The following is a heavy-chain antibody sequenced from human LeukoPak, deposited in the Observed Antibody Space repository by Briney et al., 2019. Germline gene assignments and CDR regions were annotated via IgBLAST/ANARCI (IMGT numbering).Heavy chain of an antibody. D-gene: IGHD5-18*01. CDR1: GYSISTGYY. CDR2: IYRSGNA. CDR3: ARRGYSYGSPFDY. Sequence: SETLSLTCAVSGYSISTGYYWGWIRQPPGKGLERIGNIYRSGNAYYNPSLKSRVTISVYPSKSQFSLKLSSVTAADTAVYYCARRGYSYGSPFDYWGQGTLVTVSS. J-gene: IGHJ4*02. V-gene: IGHV4-38-2*01.